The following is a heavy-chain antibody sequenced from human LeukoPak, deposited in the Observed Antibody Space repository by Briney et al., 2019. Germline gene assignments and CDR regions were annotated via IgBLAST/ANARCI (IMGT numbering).Heavy chain of an antibody. D-gene: IGHD5-24*01. CDR2: ISYDGSNK. V-gene: IGHV3-30*18. CDR3: AKSDDRAAFDI. J-gene: IGHJ3*02. CDR1: GFTFSSYG. Sequence: GGSLRLSCAASGFTFSSYGMHWVRQAPGKGLKWVAVISYDGSNKYYADSVKGRFTISRDNSKNTLYLQMNSLRAEDTAVYYCAKSDDRAAFDIWGQGTMVTVSS.